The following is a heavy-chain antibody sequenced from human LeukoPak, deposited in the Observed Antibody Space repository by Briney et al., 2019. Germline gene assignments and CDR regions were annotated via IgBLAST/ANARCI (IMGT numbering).Heavy chain of an antibody. CDR3: ARVQTKTVAYYYYYMDV. CDR1: GCSFSSDSNY. D-gene: IGHD1/OR15-1a*01. Sequence: PSETLSLTCTASGCSFSSDSNYWSWIAQRAGKGLEWFGSIYSSGRTNYNHSLKSRVTISVDTYKNQFSLKLSSVTAADTAVYYCARVQTKTVAYYYYYMDVWGKGTTVTVSS. J-gene: IGHJ6*03. V-gene: IGHV4-61*02. CDR2: IYSSGRT.